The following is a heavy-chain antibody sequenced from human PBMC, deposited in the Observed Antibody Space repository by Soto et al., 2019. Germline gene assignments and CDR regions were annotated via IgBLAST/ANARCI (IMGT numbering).Heavy chain of an antibody. CDR3: ARDRGHYYDSSGYWNWFDP. CDR2: INPNSGGT. V-gene: IGHV1-2*02. D-gene: IGHD3-22*01. Sequence: ASVKVSCKASGYTFTGYYLHWVRQAPGQGLEWMGWINPNSGGTNYAQKFQGRVTMTRDTSISTAYMELSRLRADDTAVYYSARDRGHYYDSSGYWNWFDPWGQGTLVTVSS. CDR1: GYTFTGYY. J-gene: IGHJ5*02.